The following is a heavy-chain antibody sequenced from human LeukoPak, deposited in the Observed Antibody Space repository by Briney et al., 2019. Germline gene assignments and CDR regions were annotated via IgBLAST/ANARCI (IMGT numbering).Heavy chain of an antibody. J-gene: IGHJ4*02. CDR1: GGSISSSSYY. V-gene: IGHV4-39*07. CDR3: ARGSGGVVVPAKLDY. D-gene: IGHD2-15*01. Sequence: AETLSLTCTVSGGSISSSSYYWGWIRQPPGKGLEWIGSIYYSGSTYYNPSLKSRVTISVDTSKNQFSLKLSSVTAADTAVYYCARGSGGVVVPAKLDYWGQGTLVTVSS. CDR2: IYYSGST.